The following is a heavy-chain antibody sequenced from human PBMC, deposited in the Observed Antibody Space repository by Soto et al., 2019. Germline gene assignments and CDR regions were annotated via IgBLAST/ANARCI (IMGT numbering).Heavy chain of an antibody. CDR3: ARVPDDYSNYSLDY. V-gene: IGHV1-69*02. D-gene: IGHD4-4*01. CDR2: IIPILGIA. Sequence: QVQLVQSGAEVQKPGSSVKVSCKASGGTFSSYTISWVRQAPGQGLEWMGRIIPILGIANYAQKFQGRVTITADKSTSTAYMELSSLRSEDTAVYYCARVPDDYSNYSLDYWGQGTLVTVSS. CDR1: GGTFSSYT. J-gene: IGHJ4*02.